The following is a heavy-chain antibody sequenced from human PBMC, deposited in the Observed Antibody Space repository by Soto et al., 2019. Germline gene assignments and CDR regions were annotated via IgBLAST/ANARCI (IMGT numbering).Heavy chain of an antibody. D-gene: IGHD2-8*01. CDR3: GGASLSFFSNGVCHIGAFSI. V-gene: IGHV4-31*03. CDR2: IDYSGST. Sequence: SETLSLTCTVSGGSISSGGYYWSWIRQHPGKGLEWIGYIDYSGSTYYNPSLKSRVTISVDTSKNQFSLKLSSVTAADTAGYYCGGASLSFFSNGVCHIGAFSIWGQGTWVPV. CDR1: GGSISSGGYY. J-gene: IGHJ3*02.